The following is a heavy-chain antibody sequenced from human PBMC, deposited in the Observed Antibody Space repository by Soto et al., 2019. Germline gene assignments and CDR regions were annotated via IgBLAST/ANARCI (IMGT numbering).Heavy chain of an antibody. CDR1: GGTFRNYA. Sequence: QVQLVQSVAEVKKPGSSVKLSCKPSGGTFRNYAINWVRQAPGQGLEWMGGCIPVFGTANYAQTFQGRFTITADESTSTAYMELSSLRSEDTAVYYCAIPLPKQQLVRGAFDHWGQGTLVTVAS. J-gene: IGHJ4*02. V-gene: IGHV1-69*01. D-gene: IGHD6-13*01. CDR3: AIPLPKQQLVRGAFDH. CDR2: CIPVFGTA.